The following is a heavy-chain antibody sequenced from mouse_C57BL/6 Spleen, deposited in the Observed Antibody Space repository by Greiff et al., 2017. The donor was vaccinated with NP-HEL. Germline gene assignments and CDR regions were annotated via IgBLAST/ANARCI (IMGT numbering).Heavy chain of an antibody. D-gene: IGHD2-12*01. CDR2: ISPISGYT. CDR1: GYTFTSYT. CDR3: ARDSATFFAY. V-gene: IGHV1-4*01. Sequence: VQLQQSGAELARPGASVKMSCKASGYTFTSYTMHWVKQRPGQGLEWMGYISPISGYTKYNQKLKDKAKWTADKSSSTAYMQLSSLTSEDSAVYCCARDSATFFAYWGQGTLVTVSA. J-gene: IGHJ3*01.